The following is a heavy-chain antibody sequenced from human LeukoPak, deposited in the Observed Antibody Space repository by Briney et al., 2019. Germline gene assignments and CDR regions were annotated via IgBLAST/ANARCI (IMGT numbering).Heavy chain of an antibody. CDR2: IYTSGST. CDR3: ARSKMVLPRRYYYYYGMDV. J-gene: IGHJ6*02. CDR1: GGSISSYY. Sequence: SETLSLTCTVSGGSISSYYWSWIRQPAEKGLEWIGRIYTSGSTNYNRSLKSRVTMSVDTSKNQFSLKLSSVTAADTAVYYCARSKMVLPRRYYYYYGMDVWGQGTTVTVYS. D-gene: IGHD2-15*01. V-gene: IGHV4-4*07.